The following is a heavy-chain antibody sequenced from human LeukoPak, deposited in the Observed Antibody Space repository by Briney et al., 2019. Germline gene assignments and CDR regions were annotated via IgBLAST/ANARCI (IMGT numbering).Heavy chain of an antibody. CDR2: IIPILGIA. CDR1: GYTFSSYA. J-gene: IGHJ4*02. Sequence: SVKVSCKASGYTFSSYAISWVRQAPGQGLEWMGRIIPILGIANYAQKFQGRVTITADKSTSTAYMELSSLRSEDTAVYYCAREAPMVRGVKAGPNDYWGQGTLVTVSS. CDR3: AREAPMVRGVKAGPNDY. D-gene: IGHD3-10*01. V-gene: IGHV1-69*04.